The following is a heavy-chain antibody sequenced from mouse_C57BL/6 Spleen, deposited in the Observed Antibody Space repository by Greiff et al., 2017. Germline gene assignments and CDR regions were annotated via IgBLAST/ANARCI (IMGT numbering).Heavy chain of an antibody. CDR1: GYAFSSSW. D-gene: IGHD1-2*01. J-gene: IGHJ1*03. CDR3: ARSLGPYWYFDV. V-gene: IGHV1-82*01. CDR2: IYPGDGDT. Sequence: VQLVESGPELVKPGASVKISCKASGYAFSSSWMNWVKQRPGKGLEWIGRIYPGDGDTNYNGKFKGKATLTADKSSSTAYMQLSSLTSEDSAVYFCARSLGPYWYFDVWGTGTTVTVSS.